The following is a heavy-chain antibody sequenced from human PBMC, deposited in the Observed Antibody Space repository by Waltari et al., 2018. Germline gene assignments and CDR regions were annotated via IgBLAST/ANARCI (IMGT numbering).Heavy chain of an antibody. D-gene: IGHD3-3*01. CDR1: GYSISRGYY. Sequence: VQLQESGPGLVQPSETLSLPCAVSGYSISRGYYWGGHRQHPGKGLECIGSIFHSGSNFYNPALKSRVTISVDTSKNQCSLKLSSVTAADTAVYYCARRKHGVVDTFDYWGQGTLVTVSS. J-gene: IGHJ4*02. V-gene: IGHV4-38-2*01. CDR2: IFHSGSN. CDR3: ARRKHGVVDTFDY.